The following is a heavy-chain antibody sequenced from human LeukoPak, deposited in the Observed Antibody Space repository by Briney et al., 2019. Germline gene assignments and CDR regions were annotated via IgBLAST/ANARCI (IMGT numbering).Heavy chain of an antibody. J-gene: IGHJ6*02. D-gene: IGHD6-6*01. CDR1: GFTFSSYG. V-gene: IGHV3-33*01. CDR2: IWYDGSNK. Sequence: PGRSLRLSCAASGFTFSSYGMHWVRQAPGKGLEWVAVIWYDGSNKYYADSVKGRFTISRDNSKNTLYLQMNSLRAEDTAVYYCARALRIAARSQGYVTRGYYGMDVWGQGTTVTVSS. CDR3: ARALRIAARSQGYVTRGYYGMDV.